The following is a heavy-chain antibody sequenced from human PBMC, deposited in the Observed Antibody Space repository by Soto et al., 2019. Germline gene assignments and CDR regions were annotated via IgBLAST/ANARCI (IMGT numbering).Heavy chain of an antibody. CDR2: ISAYNGNT. CDR1: GFNFTRNC. J-gene: IGHJ6*03. CDR3: ARFNVYSYPPYYYYYYMDV. Sequence: ASVKVSCKASGFNFTRNCISWVRQAPGQGLYWMGWISAYNGNTNYAQKLQGRVTMTTDTSTSTAYMELRSLRSDDTAVYYCARFNVYSYPPYYYYYYMDVWGKGTTVTVSS. D-gene: IGHD5-18*01. V-gene: IGHV1-18*01.